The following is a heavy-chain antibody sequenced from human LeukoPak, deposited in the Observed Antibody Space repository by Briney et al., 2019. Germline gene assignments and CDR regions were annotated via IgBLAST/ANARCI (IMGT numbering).Heavy chain of an antibody. V-gene: IGHV4-39*07. CDR1: GGSISSSSYY. CDR2: IYYSGST. D-gene: IGHD2-2*01. CDR3: ARAGRYCSSTSCYPYYFDY. J-gene: IGHJ4*02. Sequence: SETLSLTCTVSGGSISSSSYYWGWIRQPPGKGLEWIGSIYYSGSTYYNPSLKSRVTISVDTSKNQFSLKLSSVTAADTAVYYCARAGRYCSSTSCYPYYFDYWGQGTLVTVSS.